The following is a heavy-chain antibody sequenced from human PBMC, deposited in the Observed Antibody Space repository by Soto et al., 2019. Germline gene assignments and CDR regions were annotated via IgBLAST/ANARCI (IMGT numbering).Heavy chain of an antibody. CDR3: ARGSAARSGHLWYFDL. D-gene: IGHD2-15*01. CDR2: ISATTTYK. Sequence: EVQVVESGGGLVKPGGSLRLSCTASGFTFDTYTMNWLRQAPGRGLEWVSSISATTTYKYYAASVEVRFTISRDNAKNSLYLQTNSLGAEDTAVYYCARGSAARSGHLWYFDLWGRGTLVTVSS. J-gene: IGHJ2*01. V-gene: IGHV3-21*01. CDR1: GFTFDTYT.